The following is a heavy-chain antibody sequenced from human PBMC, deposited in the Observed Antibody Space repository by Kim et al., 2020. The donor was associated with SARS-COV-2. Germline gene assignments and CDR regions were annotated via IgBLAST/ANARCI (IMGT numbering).Heavy chain of an antibody. CDR1: GFTVSSNY. V-gene: IGHV3-53*01. Sequence: GGSLRLSCAASGFTVSSNYMSWVRQAPGKGLEWVSVIYSGGSTYYADSVKGRFTISRDNSKNTLYLQMNSLRAEDTAVYYCARSGSGSYNWFDPWGQGTLVTVSS. CDR2: IYSGGST. J-gene: IGHJ5*02. CDR3: ARSGSGSYNWFDP. D-gene: IGHD3-10*01.